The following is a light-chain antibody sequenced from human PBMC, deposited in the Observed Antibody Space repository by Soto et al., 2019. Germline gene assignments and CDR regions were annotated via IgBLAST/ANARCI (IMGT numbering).Light chain of an antibody. Sequence: QSALTQPASVSGSPGQSITISCTGTRSDVGDYNYVSWYQQHPGRVPKLLIYEVSDRPSGVSNRFSGSKSGNTASLTISGLQAEDEAHYYCSSYKGTYNYVFGTGTKVTVL. CDR1: RSDVGDYNY. CDR3: SSYKGTYNYV. CDR2: EVS. V-gene: IGLV2-14*01. J-gene: IGLJ1*01.